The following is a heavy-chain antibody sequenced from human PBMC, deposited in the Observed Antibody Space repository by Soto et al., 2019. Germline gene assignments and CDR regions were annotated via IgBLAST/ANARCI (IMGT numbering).Heavy chain of an antibody. CDR2: INGDGSRT. V-gene: IGHV3-74*01. CDR3: AVSVAGPTDIAY. Sequence: EVQLMESGGGLVQPGGSLRLSCVVSGLTISSYWMHWVRQAPGKGLVWVSRINGDGSRTNYADSVKGRFTISRDNAKNRLYLEVNTLRGEDTAVYYCAVSVAGPTDIAYWGQGTLVTVSS. CDR1: GLTISSYW. D-gene: IGHD6-19*01. J-gene: IGHJ4*02.